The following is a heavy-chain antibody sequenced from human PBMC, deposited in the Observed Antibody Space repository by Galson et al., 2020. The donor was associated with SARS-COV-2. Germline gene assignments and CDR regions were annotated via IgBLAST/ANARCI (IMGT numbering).Heavy chain of an antibody. CDR2: IYYTGTT. V-gene: IGHV4-61*01. J-gene: IGHJ4*02. CDR3: AREAGYIGN. CDR1: GGPVSRGTFH. Sequence: SETLSLTCSVSGGPVSRGTFHCTWIRQSPGKGPEWIRYIYYTGTTNYNPSLKGRVTISMDTSQNQFTLKLRSLTAADTAVYYCAREAGYIGNWGQGTLVNVSS.